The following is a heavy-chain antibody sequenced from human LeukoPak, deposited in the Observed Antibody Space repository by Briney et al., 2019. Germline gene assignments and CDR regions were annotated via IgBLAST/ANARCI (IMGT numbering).Heavy chain of an antibody. D-gene: IGHD1-1*01. CDR2: IYHSGST. CDR3: ARAGTTAWFDP. CDR1: GGSISSGGYS. J-gene: IGHJ5*02. Sequence: SETLSLTCAVSGGSISSGGYSWSWIRQPPGKGLEWIGYIYHSGSTYYNPSLKSRVTISVDRSKNQFSLKLSSVTAADTAVYYCARAGTTAWFDPWGQGTLVTVS. V-gene: IGHV4-30-2*01.